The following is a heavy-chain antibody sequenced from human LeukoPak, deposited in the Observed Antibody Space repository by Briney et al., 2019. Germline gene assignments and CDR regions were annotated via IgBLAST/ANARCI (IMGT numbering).Heavy chain of an antibody. CDR2: IYYTGST. J-gene: IGHJ5*02. CDR1: GGSISRDF. Sequence: SETLSLTCTVSGGSISRDFWSWIRQPPGKGLEWIGYIYYTGSTNYNPSLKSRVTISIDTSKNQFSRRLSSVTAADTAVYYCASGYGDYWFDPWGQGTLVTVSS. D-gene: IGHD4-17*01. V-gene: IGHV4-59*01. CDR3: ASGYGDYWFDP.